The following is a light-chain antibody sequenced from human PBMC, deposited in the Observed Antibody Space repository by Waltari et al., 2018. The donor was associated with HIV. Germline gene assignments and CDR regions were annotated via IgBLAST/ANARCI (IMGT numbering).Light chain of an antibody. V-gene: IGLV2-8*01. J-gene: IGLJ2*01. CDR2: DVS. CDR3: SSYAGRNNLI. Sequence: GSPGQSVTISCTGTSSDVGGYNFVSWYQQHPGKAPQLIIYDVSKRPSGVPDRFSGSKSGNTASLAVSGLQTEDEADYYCSSYAGRNNLIFGGGTKLTVL. CDR1: SSDVGGYNF.